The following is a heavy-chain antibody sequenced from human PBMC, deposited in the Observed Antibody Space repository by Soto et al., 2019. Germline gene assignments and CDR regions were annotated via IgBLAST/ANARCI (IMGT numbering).Heavy chain of an antibody. J-gene: IGHJ6*03. CDR2: ISGSGGST. V-gene: IGHV3-23*01. CDR3: AKAAGGKSPKLYYMDV. Sequence: PGGSLRLSCAASGFTFRSYAMSWVRQAPGKGLEWVSAISGSGGSTYYADSVKGRFTISRDNSKNTLYLQMNSLRAEDTAVYYCAKAAGGKSPKLYYMDVWGKGTTVTVSS. CDR1: GFTFRSYA. D-gene: IGHD3-16*01.